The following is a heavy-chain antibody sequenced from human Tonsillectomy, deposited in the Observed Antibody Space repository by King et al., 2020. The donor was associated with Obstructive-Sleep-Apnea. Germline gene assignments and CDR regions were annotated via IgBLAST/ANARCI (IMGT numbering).Heavy chain of an antibody. Sequence: QLVQSGAEVKKPGASVKVSCKASGYTFTSYGISGVRQAPGQGLEWMGWISAYNGNTNYAQKLQGRVTMTTDTSTSTAYMELRSLGSDDTAVYYCARDPRFHFPEPRRDPNDYWGQGTLVTVSS. CDR3: ARDPRFHFPEPRRDPNDY. V-gene: IGHV1-18*01. CDR1: GYTFTSYG. D-gene: IGHD1-14*01. CDR2: ISAYNGNT. J-gene: IGHJ4*02.